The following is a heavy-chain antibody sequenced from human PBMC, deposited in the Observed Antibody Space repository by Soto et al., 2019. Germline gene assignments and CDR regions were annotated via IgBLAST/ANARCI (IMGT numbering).Heavy chain of an antibody. CDR3: ARLSLGDCYFDY. D-gene: IGHD2-21*02. CDR1: GGSISSGGYY. V-gene: IGHV4-31*03. CDR2: IYYSGST. Sequence: QVQLQESGPGLVKPSQTLSLTCTVSGGSISSGGYYWSWIRQHPGKGLEWIGYIYYSGSTYYNPSLKSRVTISVDTSKNQFSLKLSSVTAAATAVYYCARLSLGDCYFDYWGQGTLVTVSS. J-gene: IGHJ4*02.